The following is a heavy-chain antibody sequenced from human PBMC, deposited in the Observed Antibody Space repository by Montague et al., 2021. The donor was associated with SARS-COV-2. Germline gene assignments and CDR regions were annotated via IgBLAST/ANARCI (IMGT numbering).Heavy chain of an antibody. CDR3: ARGGGRLQYSYYYGMDV. CDR1: GGSMINNY. V-gene: IGHV4-59*01. CDR2: IYYTGST. D-gene: IGHD5-12*01. J-gene: IGHJ6*02. Sequence: SETLSLTCSVAGGSMINNYWSWIRQPPGKGLEWMGYIYYTGSTDYNPSLEGRTTLSIDTSKNEFSLELTSVTAADTAVYYCARGGGRLQYSYYYGMDVWGQGTTVTVSS.